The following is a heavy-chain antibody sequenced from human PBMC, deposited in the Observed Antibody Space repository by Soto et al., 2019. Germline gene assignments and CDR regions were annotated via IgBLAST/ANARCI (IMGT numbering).Heavy chain of an antibody. D-gene: IGHD3-22*01. CDR1: GVTLSSYA. CDR2: ISGSAGHT. Sequence: EVQLLESGGGLVQPGGSLRLSCAASGVTLSSYAMSWVRQAPGKGLEWVSSISGSAGHTYYADSVKGRFTISRDNSKNTVYLQLDSLRAADTAVYYCARGLRQEVVYWYFDLWGRGTLVTVSS. CDR3: ARGLRQEVVYWYFDL. V-gene: IGHV3-23*01. J-gene: IGHJ2*01.